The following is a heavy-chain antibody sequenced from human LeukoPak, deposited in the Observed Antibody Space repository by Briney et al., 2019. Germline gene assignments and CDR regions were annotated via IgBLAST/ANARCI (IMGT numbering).Heavy chain of an antibody. CDR1: GYSISSGYY. V-gene: IGHV4-38-2*02. Sequence: SETLSLTCTVSGYSISSGYYWGWIRQRPGKGLEWIGSIYHSGSTYYNPSLKSRVTISVDTSKNQFSLKLSSVTAADTAVYYCARVAAAVAYHYMDVWSKGTTVTVSS. D-gene: IGHD6-13*01. CDR2: IYHSGST. J-gene: IGHJ6*03. CDR3: ARVAAAVAYHYMDV.